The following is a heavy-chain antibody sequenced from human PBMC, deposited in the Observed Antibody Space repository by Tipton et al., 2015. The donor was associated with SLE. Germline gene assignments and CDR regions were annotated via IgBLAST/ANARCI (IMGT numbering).Heavy chain of an antibody. CDR1: GFTVSSNY. V-gene: IGHV3-66*01. CDR2: IYSGGST. J-gene: IGHJ4*02. CDR3: ARDRGAGDRGLFDY. D-gene: IGHD7-27*01. Sequence: ALRLSCAASGFTVSSNYMSWVRQAPGKGLEWVSVIYSGGSTYYADSVKGRFTISRDNSKNTLYLQMNSMRAEDTAVYYCARDRGAGDRGLFDYWGPGALVTVSS.